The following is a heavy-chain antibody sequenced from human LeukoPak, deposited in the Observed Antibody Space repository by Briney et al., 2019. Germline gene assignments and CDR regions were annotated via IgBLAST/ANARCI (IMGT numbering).Heavy chain of an antibody. Sequence: ASVKVSCKASGYTFTIYGISWVRQAPGQGVEWMGWISAYNGNTNYAQKLQGRVTMTTDTSTSTAYMELRSLRSDDTAVYYCARIAAAPGQDAFDIWGQGTMVTVSS. D-gene: IGHD6-13*01. V-gene: IGHV1-18*01. CDR1: GYTFTIYG. CDR2: ISAYNGNT. J-gene: IGHJ3*02. CDR3: ARIAAAPGQDAFDI.